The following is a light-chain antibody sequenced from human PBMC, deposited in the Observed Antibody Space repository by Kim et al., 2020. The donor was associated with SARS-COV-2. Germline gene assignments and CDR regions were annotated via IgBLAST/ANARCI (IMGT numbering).Light chain of an antibody. CDR2: WAS. J-gene: IGKJ5*01. Sequence: DIVMTQSPDSLAVSLGERATINCKSSQSLLYDSNNKNYLAWYQQKPGQPPKLIIYWASTRESGVPDRFSGSGSGTDFTLTINALQADDAALYFCQQYYSTLPITLGQATRLEIK. CDR3: QQYYSTLPIT. CDR1: QSLLYDSNNKNY. V-gene: IGKV4-1*01.